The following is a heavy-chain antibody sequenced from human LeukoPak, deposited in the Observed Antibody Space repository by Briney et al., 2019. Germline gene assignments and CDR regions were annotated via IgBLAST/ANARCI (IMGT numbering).Heavy chain of an antibody. D-gene: IGHD3-10*01. V-gene: IGHV3-48*04. CDR2: ISDRSSTI. CDR1: GFTFTEYS. CDR3: ARVRGPTLKTCYMDV. J-gene: IGHJ6*03. Sequence: GGSLRLSCAASGFTFTEYSIIWVRQAPGKGLEGVSFISDISDRSSTIHYADSVKGRFTISRDNAERSVYLQMNSLRADDTAVYYCARVRGPTLKTCYMDVWGTGTTVTVSS.